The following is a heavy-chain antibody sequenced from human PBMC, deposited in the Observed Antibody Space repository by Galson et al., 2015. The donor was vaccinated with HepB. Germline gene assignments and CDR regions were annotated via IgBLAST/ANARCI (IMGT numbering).Heavy chain of an antibody. CDR1: GYTFTSYY. CDR2: INPSGGST. J-gene: IGHJ5*02. CDR3: ARDYADLVGATPGWFDP. Sequence: SVKVSCKASGYTFTSYYMHWVRQAPGQGLEWMGIINPSGGSTSYAQKFQGRVTMTRDTSTSTVYMELSSLRSEDTAVYYCARDYADLVGATPGWFDPWGQGTLVTVSS. V-gene: IGHV1-46*01. D-gene: IGHD1-26*01.